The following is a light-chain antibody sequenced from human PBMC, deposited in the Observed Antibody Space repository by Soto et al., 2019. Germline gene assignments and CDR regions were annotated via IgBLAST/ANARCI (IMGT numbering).Light chain of an antibody. J-gene: IGLJ1*01. CDR1: SSDVGGYNY. CDR2: EVS. CDR3: SSHGGINPFYV. Sequence: QSALTQPASVSGSPGQSITISCTGTSSDVGGYNYVSWYQQHPGKAPKLIIHEVSNRPSGVSNRFSGSKSGNTASLTISGLQAEDEADYYCSSHGGINPFYVFGSGTKLTVL. V-gene: IGLV2-14*01.